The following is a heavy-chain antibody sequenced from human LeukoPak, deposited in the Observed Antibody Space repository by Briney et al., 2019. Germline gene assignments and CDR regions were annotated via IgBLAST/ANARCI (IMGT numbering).Heavy chain of an antibody. CDR2: ISSSGSTK. V-gene: IGHV3-48*03. CDR3: ARLTYYYDSSGYWVFDY. J-gene: IGHJ4*02. Sequence: GGSLRLSCAVSGFTFSSYEMNWVRQAPGKGLEWVPYISSSGSTKYYADSVKGRFTISRDNAKNSLYLQMNSLRAEDTAVYYCARLTYYYDSSGYWVFDYWGQGTLVTVSS. D-gene: IGHD3-22*01. CDR1: GFTFSSYE.